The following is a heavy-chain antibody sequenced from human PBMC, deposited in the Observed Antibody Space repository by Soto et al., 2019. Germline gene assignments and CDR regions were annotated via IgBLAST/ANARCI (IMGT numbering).Heavy chain of an antibody. V-gene: IGHV3-72*01. J-gene: IGHJ6*02. CDR1: GFTFSDHY. Sequence: LRLSCAASGFTFSDHYMDWVRQAPGKGLEWVGRTRNKANTYTTEYAASVKGRFTISRDDSKNSLYLQTNSLKTEDTAVYYCARGGYCGSASCHSDYYGMDVWGQGTTVTVSS. D-gene: IGHD2-15*01. CDR3: ARGGYCGSASCHSDYYGMDV. CDR2: TRNKANTYTT.